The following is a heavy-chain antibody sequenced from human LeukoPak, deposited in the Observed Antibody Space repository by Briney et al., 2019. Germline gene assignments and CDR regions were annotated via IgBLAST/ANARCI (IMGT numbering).Heavy chain of an antibody. CDR1: GYTFTSYD. CDR2: MNPNSGNT. J-gene: IGHJ3*02. Sequence: ASVKVSCKASGYTFTSYDINWVRQATGQGLKGMGWMNPNSGNTGYAQKFQGRVTITRNTPISTAYMELSGLRSEDTAVYYCARGFIAYAFDIWGQGTMVTVSS. CDR3: ARGFIAYAFDI. V-gene: IGHV1-8*03. D-gene: IGHD2-15*01.